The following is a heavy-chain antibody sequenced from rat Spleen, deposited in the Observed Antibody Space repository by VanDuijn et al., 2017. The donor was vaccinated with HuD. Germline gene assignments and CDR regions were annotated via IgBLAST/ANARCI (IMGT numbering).Heavy chain of an antibody. CDR3: TRQHYVYTDYFDD. CDR2: ISYGDSYGHSST. J-gene: IGHJ2*01. CDR1: GFTFSDYG. V-gene: IGHV5-29*01. Sequence: EVQLVESDGGLVQPGRSLKLSCAASGFTFSDYGMAWVRQAPTKGLEWVATISYGDSYGHSSTYYRDSVKGRFTISRDNTKSTLSLQMDSLRSEDTATFQWTRQHYVYTDYFDDWGQGVMVTVSS. D-gene: IGHD1-6*01.